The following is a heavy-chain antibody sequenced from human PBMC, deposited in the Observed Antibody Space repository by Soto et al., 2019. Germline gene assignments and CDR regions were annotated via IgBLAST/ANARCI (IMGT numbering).Heavy chain of an antibody. V-gene: IGHV5-51*01. Sequence: GESLKISCKGSGYSFTSYWIGWVRQMPGKGLEWMGIIYPGDSDTRYSPSFQGQVTISADKSISTAYLQWSSLKASDTAMYYCARRYCSGGSCYFSWFDPWGQGTLVTVSS. J-gene: IGHJ5*02. D-gene: IGHD2-15*01. CDR2: IYPGDSDT. CDR3: ARRYCSGGSCYFSWFDP. CDR1: GYSFTSYW.